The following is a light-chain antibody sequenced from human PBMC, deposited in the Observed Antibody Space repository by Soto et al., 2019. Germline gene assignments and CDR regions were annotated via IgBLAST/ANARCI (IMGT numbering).Light chain of an antibody. Sequence: QSVLTQPPSASGTPGQRVTISCSGSDSDIGSNFVHWYQQLPGTAPKLLIYRNNQRPSGVPDRFSGSKSGTSASLAISGLRSEYEADYDCAAWDANLSGFYVFGSGTKLTVL. CDR3: AAWDANLSGFYV. J-gene: IGLJ1*01. CDR1: DSDIGSNF. CDR2: RNN. V-gene: IGLV1-47*01.